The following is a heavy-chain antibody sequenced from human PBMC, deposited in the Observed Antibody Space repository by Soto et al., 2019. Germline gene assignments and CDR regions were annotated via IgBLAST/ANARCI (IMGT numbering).Heavy chain of an antibody. D-gene: IGHD6-19*01. Sequence: PGGSLRLSCAASGFTFTHYAMHWVRQAPGKGLEWVALISHDGTTKHLADSVKGRFTISRDNSKNTLYLQMNSLRAEDTAVYYCAKDYSGWEPDYFFDSCGQGTLVTVSS. J-gene: IGHJ4*02. CDR3: AKDYSGWEPDYFFDS. CDR2: ISHDGTTK. V-gene: IGHV3-30*18. CDR1: GFTFTHYA.